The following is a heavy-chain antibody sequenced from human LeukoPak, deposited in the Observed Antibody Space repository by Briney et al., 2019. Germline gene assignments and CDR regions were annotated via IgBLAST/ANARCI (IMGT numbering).Heavy chain of an antibody. J-gene: IGHJ4*02. CDR1: GFTFSSYS. V-gene: IGHV3-21*01. D-gene: IGHD5-12*01. CDR2: ISSSNSYI. CDR3: ASDAYRSKDIELY. Sequence: PGGSLRLSCAASGFTFSSYSMNWVRQAPGRGLEWVSSISSSNSYIYYADSVKGRFTISRDNAKNSLYLQMNSLRAEDTAVYYCASDAYRSKDIELYWGQGTLVTVSS.